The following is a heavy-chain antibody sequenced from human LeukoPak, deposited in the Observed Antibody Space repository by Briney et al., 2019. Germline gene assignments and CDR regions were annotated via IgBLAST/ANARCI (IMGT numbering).Heavy chain of an antibody. J-gene: IGHJ4*02. CDR1: GFTFSSYA. D-gene: IGHD2/OR15-2a*01. Sequence: PGRSLRLSCAASGFTFSSYAMHWVRQAPGKGLEWVAVISYDGSNEYFADSVKGRFTVSRDNSKNTLYLQMNSLRPEDTAVYYCAKDLGVGAYLLFDYITSGLDSWGQGTLVTVSS. CDR2: ISYDGSNE. V-gene: IGHV3-30*04. CDR3: AKDLGVGAYLLFDYITSGLDS.